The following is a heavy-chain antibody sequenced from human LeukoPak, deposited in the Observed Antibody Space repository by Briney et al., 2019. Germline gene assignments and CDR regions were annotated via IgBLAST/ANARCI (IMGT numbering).Heavy chain of an antibody. CDR3: ARQSSRRNNDY. D-gene: IGHD1-14*01. CDR1: GYSFSSYW. V-gene: IGHV5-51*01. CDR2: IYPGDSDV. J-gene: IGHJ4*02. Sequence: GESPKISCQGSGYSFSSYWIGWVRQVPGKGLEWMGIIYPGDSDVKYSPSFLGRVTFSADKSNSTAYLQWSSLKASDTAVYFCARQSSRRNNDYWGQGTLVTVSS.